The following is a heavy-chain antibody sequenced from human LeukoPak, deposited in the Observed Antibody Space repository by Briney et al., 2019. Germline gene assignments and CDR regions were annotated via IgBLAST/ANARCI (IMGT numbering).Heavy chain of an antibody. D-gene: IGHD5-18*01. J-gene: IGHJ5*02. Sequence: ASVKVSCKASGGTFSSYAISWVQQAPGQGLEWMGWISAYNGNTNYAQKLQGRVTMTTDTSTSTAYMELRSLRSGDTAVYYCARTGYSYGYQWFDPWGQGTLVTVSS. CDR2: ISAYNGNT. V-gene: IGHV1-18*01. CDR3: ARTGYSYGYQWFDP. CDR1: GGTFSSYA.